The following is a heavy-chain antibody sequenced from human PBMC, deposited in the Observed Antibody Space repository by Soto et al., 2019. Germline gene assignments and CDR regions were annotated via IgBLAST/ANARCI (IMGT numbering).Heavy chain of an antibody. D-gene: IGHD3-10*01. CDR3: ASDPYYYASGF. CDR1: GFRFSDHY. CDR2: ISGDGTTI. V-gene: IGHV3-11*01. J-gene: IGHJ4*02. Sequence: QVQLVESGGGLVEPGGSLRLSCAASGFRFSDHYMTWIRQAPGKGLEWVSKISGDGTTIYYADSVKGRFTVSRDNAKNSVDLQMNSLRAEDTAVYYCASDPYYYASGFWGQGTLVTVSS.